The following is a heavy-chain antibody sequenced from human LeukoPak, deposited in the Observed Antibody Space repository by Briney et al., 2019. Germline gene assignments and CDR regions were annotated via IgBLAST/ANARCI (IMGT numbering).Heavy chain of an antibody. V-gene: IGHV3-21*01. CDR3: ATELAMAGTFDY. J-gene: IGHJ4*02. D-gene: IGHD6-19*01. Sequence: GGSLRLSCAASGFTISSYRMNWVRQAPGKGLEWVSTISGGSGFIYYADSVKDRFSISRDNAKNSLSLQMCSLRPEDTAVYYCATELAMAGTFDYWGQGTLVTVSS. CDR1: GFTISSYR. CDR2: ISGGSGFI.